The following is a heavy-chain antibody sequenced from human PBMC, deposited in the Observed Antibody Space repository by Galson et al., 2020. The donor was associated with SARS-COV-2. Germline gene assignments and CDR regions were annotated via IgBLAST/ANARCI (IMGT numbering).Heavy chain of an antibody. Sequence: SETLSLTCTVSGGSISSYYWSWIRQPPGKGLEWIGYLYYSGSTNYNPSLKSRVTISVDTSKNQFSLKLSSVTAADTAVYYCARTQVVRGWYDAFDIWGQGTMVTVSS. CDR2: LYYSGST. D-gene: IGHD6-19*01. CDR3: ARTQVVRGWYDAFDI. CDR1: GGSISSYY. J-gene: IGHJ3*02. V-gene: IGHV4-59*01.